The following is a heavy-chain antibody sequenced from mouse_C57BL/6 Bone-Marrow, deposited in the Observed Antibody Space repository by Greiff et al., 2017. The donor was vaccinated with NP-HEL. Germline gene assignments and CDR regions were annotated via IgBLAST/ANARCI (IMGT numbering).Heavy chain of an antibody. V-gene: IGHV3-6*01. CDR2: ISYDGSN. CDR3: ARNYGSSYWFAY. D-gene: IGHD1-1*01. Sequence: EVQLQQSGPGLVKPSQSLSLTCSVTGYSITSGYYWNWIRQFPENKLEWMGYISYDGSNNYNPSLKNRISITRDTSKNQFFLKLNSVTTEDTATYYCARNYGSSYWFAYWGQGTLVTVSA. CDR1: GYSITSGYY. J-gene: IGHJ3*01.